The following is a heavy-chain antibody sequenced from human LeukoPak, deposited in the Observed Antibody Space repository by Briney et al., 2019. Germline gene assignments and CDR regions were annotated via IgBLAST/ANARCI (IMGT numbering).Heavy chain of an antibody. J-gene: IGHJ4*02. Sequence: GGSLRLSCAASGFTLRSYTMNWVRQAPGKGLEWVSSISNSNSDIYYADSVKGRFTISRDNSKNTLYLQMNSLRAEDTAVYYCAKEAVALYFDYWGQGTLVTVSS. CDR2: ISNSNSDI. D-gene: IGHD6-19*01. CDR3: AKEAVALYFDY. CDR1: GFTLRSYT. V-gene: IGHV3-21*01.